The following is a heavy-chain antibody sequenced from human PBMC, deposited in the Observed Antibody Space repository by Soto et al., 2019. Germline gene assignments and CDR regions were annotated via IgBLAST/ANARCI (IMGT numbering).Heavy chain of an antibody. CDR2: INHSGST. D-gene: IGHD3-10*01. V-gene: IGHV4-34*01. CDR1: GGSFSGYY. Sequence: LPETLSLTCAVYGGSFSGYYWSWIRQPPGKGLEWIGEINHSGSTNYNPSLKSRVTISVDTSKNQFSLKLSSVTAADTAVYYCARGRGRGGYHGSGSYPRFYYYYGMDVWGQGTTVTVSS. CDR3: ARGRGRGGYHGSGSYPRFYYYYGMDV. J-gene: IGHJ6*02.